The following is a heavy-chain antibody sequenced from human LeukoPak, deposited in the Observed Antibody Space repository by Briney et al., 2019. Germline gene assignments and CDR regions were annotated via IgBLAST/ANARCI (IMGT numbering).Heavy chain of an antibody. J-gene: IGHJ4*02. CDR3: ARPSVRYYDSSGYYFFDY. D-gene: IGHD3-22*01. Sequence: ASVKVSCKASGGTFSSYAISWVRQAPGQGLEWMGGIIPIFGTANYAQKFQGRVTITADESTSTAYMELSSLRSEDTAVYYCARPSVRYYDSSGYYFFDYWGQGTLVTVSS. CDR2: IIPIFGTA. V-gene: IGHV1-69*13. CDR1: GGTFSSYA.